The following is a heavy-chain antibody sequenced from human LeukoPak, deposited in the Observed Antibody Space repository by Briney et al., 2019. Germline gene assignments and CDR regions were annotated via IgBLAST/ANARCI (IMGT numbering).Heavy chain of an antibody. V-gene: IGHV4-59*01. CDR2: IYYSGST. J-gene: IGHJ3*02. Sequence: SETLSLTCTVSGGSISSYYWSWIRKPPGKGLEWIGYIYYSGSTNYNPSLKSRVTISVDTSKNQFSLKLSSVTAADTAVYYCASSEVAPPLGAFDIWGQGTMVTVSS. D-gene: IGHD5-12*01. CDR3: ASSEVAPPLGAFDI. CDR1: GGSISSYY.